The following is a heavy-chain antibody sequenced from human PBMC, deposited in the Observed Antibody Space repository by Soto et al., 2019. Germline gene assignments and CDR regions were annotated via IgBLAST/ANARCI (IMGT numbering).Heavy chain of an antibody. V-gene: IGHV3-15*05. CDR2: VKSKNDGGAI. CDR1: GFTFTSAW. CDR3: VGGSPFEY. J-gene: IGHJ4*02. Sequence: LRLCCAGSGFTFTSAWINWVRQAPGKGLEWVGRVKSKNDGGAIDYGTPVKGRFIISRDDSKNTAYLQMNSLKIEDTGVYYCVGGSPFEYWGQGTLVTVSS. D-gene: IGHD1-26*01.